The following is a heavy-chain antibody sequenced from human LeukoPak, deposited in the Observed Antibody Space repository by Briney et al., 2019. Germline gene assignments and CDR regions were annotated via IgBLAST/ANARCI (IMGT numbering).Heavy chain of an antibody. V-gene: IGHV4-61*05. D-gene: IGHD6-19*01. CDR2: IYYIGST. J-gene: IGHJ4*02. Sequence: SETLSLTCTVSGGSISSSSYYWGWIRQPPGKGLEWIGYIYYIGSTDYNPSLKSRVTISVDTSKNQFSLKLSSVTAADTAVYYCARGGWSLDYWGQGTLVTVSS. CDR1: GGSISSSSYY. CDR3: ARGGWSLDY.